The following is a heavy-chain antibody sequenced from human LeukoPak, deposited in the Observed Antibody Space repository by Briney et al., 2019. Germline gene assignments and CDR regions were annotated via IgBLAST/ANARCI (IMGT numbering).Heavy chain of an antibody. CDR3: ARPLRRDGYIFC. V-gene: IGHV1-69*04. D-gene: IGHD5-24*01. J-gene: IGHJ4*02. Sequence: ASVKVSCKASGGTFISYAISWVRQAPGQGLEWMGRIIPILGIANYAQKFQGRVTITAEKSTSTAYMELSSLRYEDTAVYYCARPLRRDGYIFCWGQGTLVTVSS. CDR1: GGTFISYA. CDR2: IIPILGIA.